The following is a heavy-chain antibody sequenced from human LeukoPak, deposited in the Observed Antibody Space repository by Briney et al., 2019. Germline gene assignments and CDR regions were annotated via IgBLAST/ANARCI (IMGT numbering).Heavy chain of an antibody. Sequence: SETLSLTCTVSGGSLSSDYWSWIRQPPGKGLEWIAYIHSNGRTNYNPSLKSRVTISLDTSKNQFSLKLSSVTAADTPVYYCAKGAGWYGVWGQGALVTVSS. CDR3: AKGAGWYGV. D-gene: IGHD6-19*01. CDR1: GGSLSSDY. CDR2: IHSNGRT. V-gene: IGHV4-59*01. J-gene: IGHJ4*02.